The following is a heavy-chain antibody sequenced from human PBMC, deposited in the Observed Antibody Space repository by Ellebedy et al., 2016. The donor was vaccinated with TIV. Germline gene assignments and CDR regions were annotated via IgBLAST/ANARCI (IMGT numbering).Heavy chain of an antibody. V-gene: IGHV3-33*08. Sequence: GESLKISCTASGFTFSSYGMHWVRQAPGKGLEWVAFIWDDGTNKYYTDPVKGRFTISRDNSQNTLYLQMNSLRSEDTAVYNCARDKSPTMIALDYWGQGTLVTVSS. CDR3: ARDKSPTMIALDY. D-gene: IGHD3-22*01. CDR1: GFTFSSYG. CDR2: IWDDGTNK. J-gene: IGHJ4*02.